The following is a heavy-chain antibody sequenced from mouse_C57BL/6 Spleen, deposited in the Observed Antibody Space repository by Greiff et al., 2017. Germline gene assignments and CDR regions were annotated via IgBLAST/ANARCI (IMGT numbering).Heavy chain of an antibody. D-gene: IGHD1-1*01. Sequence: DVKLQESGAELVKPGASVKLSCTASGFNIKDYYMHWVKQRTEQGLEWIGRIDPEDGETKYAPKFQGKATITADTSSNTAYLQLSSLTSEDTAVYYCARDTTVGYYAMDYWGQGTSVTVSS. V-gene: IGHV14-2*01. CDR3: ARDTTVGYYAMDY. CDR1: GFNIKDYY. J-gene: IGHJ4*01. CDR2: IDPEDGET.